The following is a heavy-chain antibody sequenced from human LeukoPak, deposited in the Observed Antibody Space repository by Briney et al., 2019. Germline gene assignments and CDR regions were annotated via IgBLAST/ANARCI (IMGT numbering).Heavy chain of an antibody. V-gene: IGHV5-51*01. J-gene: IGHJ4*02. CDR3: ARLRTYGDYALNY. Sequence: GESLKISCRGSGXSFNNFWIGWVRPMPGKGLEWMGIIYPGDSDTGYSPSFQGQVAISADKSISTAYLQWSSLKASDSAMYYCARLRTYGDYALNYWGQGTLVTVSS. CDR2: IYPGDSDT. D-gene: IGHD4-17*01. CDR1: GXSFNNFW.